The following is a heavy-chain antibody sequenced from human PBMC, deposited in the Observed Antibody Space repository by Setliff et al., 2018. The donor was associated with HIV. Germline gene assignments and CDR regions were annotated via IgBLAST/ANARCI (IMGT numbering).Heavy chain of an antibody. D-gene: IGHD3-16*01. CDR2: VYYSGIT. V-gene: IGHV4-34*11. Sequence: SETLSLTCAVYGGSFSGFFWSWLRQSPGKGLEWIGSVYYSGITHYNPSLESRATISVDTPMNYLSLNLTSVTAADTAVYFCARDMMRWLVMVPGATRGYFDAWGQGALVTVSS. J-gene: IGHJ4*02. CDR3: ARDMMRWLVMVPGATRGYFDA. CDR1: GGSFSGFF.